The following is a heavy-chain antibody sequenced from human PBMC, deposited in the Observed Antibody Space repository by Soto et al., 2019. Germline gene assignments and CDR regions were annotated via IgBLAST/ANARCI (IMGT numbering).Heavy chain of an antibody. CDR1: GFTFTSYA. Sequence: GGSLRLSCSVSGFTFTSYAMHWVRQAPGKGLEYIASISSEGATTYYADSVKGRFIISRDNSKNTLYLQMSSLRAEDTAVYYCVKDRYVDYWGQGILVTVSS. V-gene: IGHV3-64D*06. CDR2: ISSEGATT. J-gene: IGHJ4*02. CDR3: VKDRYVDY.